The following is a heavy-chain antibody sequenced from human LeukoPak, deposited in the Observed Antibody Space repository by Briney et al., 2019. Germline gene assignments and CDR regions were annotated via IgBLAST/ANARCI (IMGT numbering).Heavy chain of an antibody. CDR3: ARVSSSWGYFDY. Sequence: GGSLRLSCAASGFTFSSYSMNWVRQAPGKGLEWVSSISSSSSYIYYADSVKGRFTISRDNAKNSLYLQMDSLRAEDTAVYYCARVSSSWGYFDYWGQGTLVTVSS. CDR2: ISSSSSYI. J-gene: IGHJ4*02. CDR1: GFTFSSYS. D-gene: IGHD2-2*01. V-gene: IGHV3-21*01.